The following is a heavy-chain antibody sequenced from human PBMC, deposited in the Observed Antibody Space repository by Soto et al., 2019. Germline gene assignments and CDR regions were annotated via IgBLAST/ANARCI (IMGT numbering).Heavy chain of an antibody. Sequence: EVQRLESGGGLVHPGGSLRLSCAASGFTFSNYAKNWVRQAPGKGLEWVSSISGSGRNTYYADSVKGRLTISRDSSKNTLYLQMNSLRVEDTGVYYCAKDLNGSGSFTSYYHYGMDVWGQGTTVTVSS. CDR2: ISGSGRNT. CDR1: GFTFSNYA. CDR3: AKDLNGSGSFTSYYHYGMDV. D-gene: IGHD3-10*01. J-gene: IGHJ6*02. V-gene: IGHV3-23*01.